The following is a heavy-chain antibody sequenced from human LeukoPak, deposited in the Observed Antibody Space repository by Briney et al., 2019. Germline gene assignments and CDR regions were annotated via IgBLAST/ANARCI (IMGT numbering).Heavy chain of an antibody. CDR1: GFIFCSYG. D-gene: IGHD2-8*01. V-gene: IGHV3-23*01. J-gene: IGHJ4*02. CDR2: ISGGGETT. CDR3: AKDCDGCMMTFDN. Sequence: PGGSLRLSCAASGFIFCSYGMGWLRHAPGKGLEWVSSISGGGETTYYADCVKGRFHISRENSKISLYLQMNSLRAEDTAVYYCAKDCDGCMMTFDNWGRGALVTVSS.